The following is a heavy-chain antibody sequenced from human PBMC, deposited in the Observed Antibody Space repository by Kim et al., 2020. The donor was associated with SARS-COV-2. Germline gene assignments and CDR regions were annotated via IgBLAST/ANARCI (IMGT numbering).Heavy chain of an antibody. J-gene: IGHJ6*01. D-gene: IGHD3-10*01. CDR3: ARELHITMVRGVNYYYYGMDG. CDR2: IYSGGST. CDR1: GFTVSSNY. Sequence: GGSLRLSCAASGFTVSSNYMSWVRQAPGKGLEWVSVIYSGGSTYYADSVKGRFTISRDNSKNTLYLQMNSLRAEDTAVYYCARELHITMVRGVNYYYYGMDGWGQGTTVTVSS. V-gene: IGHV3-53*01.